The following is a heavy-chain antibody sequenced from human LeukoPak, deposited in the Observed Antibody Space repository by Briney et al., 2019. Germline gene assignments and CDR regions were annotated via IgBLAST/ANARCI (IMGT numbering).Heavy chain of an antibody. D-gene: IGHD6-25*01. CDR2: IYYSGST. J-gene: IGHJ3*02. CDR3: ARPYSSGWRGAFDI. V-gene: IGHV4-59*01. Sequence: SETLSLTCTVSGGSISSYYWSWIRQAPGKGLEWNGYIYYSGSTNYNPSLKSRVTISVDTSKNQFSLKLSSVTAADTAVYYCARPYSSGWRGAFDIWGQGTMLTVSS. CDR1: GGSISSYY.